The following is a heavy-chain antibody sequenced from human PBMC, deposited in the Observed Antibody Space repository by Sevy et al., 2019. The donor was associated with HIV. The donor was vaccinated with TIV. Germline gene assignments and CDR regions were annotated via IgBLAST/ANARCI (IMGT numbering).Heavy chain of an antibody. CDR2: IWYDGSNK. CDR3: ARALREYYYDSSGYSFDAFDI. D-gene: IGHD3-22*01. Sequence: GGSLGLSCAASGFTFSSYGMHWVRQAPGKGLEWVAVIWYDGSNKYYADSVKGRFTISRDNSKNTLYLQMNSLRAEDTAVYYCARALREYYYDSSGYSFDAFDIWGQGTMVTVSS. V-gene: IGHV3-33*01. CDR1: GFTFSSYG. J-gene: IGHJ3*02.